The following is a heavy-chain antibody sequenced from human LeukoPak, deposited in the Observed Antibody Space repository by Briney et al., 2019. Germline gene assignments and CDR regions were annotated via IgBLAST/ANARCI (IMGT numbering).Heavy chain of an antibody. D-gene: IGHD6-6*01. Sequence: SETLSLTCAVSGYSISSGYYGGWSRQPPGKGVEWIGSIYHSGSTYYNRSIKRRGTISVDTSKNQFSLKLSSVTAADTAVYYCARHITYVSSSFGYWGQGTLVTVSS. V-gene: IGHV4-38-2*01. CDR2: IYHSGST. CDR1: GYSISSGYY. J-gene: IGHJ4*02. CDR3: ARHITYVSSSFGY.